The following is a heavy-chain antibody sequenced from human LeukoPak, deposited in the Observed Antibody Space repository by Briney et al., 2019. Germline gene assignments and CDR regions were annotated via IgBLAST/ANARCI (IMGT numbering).Heavy chain of an antibody. J-gene: IGHJ4*02. V-gene: IGHV4-59*01. CDR1: GGSISGYY. CDR3: ARDNNWGFEGALGY. CDR2: IYSSVTT. D-gene: IGHD7-27*01. Sequence: SETLSLTCTVSGGSISGYYWSWIRQPPGKGLEWIGYIYSSVTTNYNPSLKSRVTISADTSKNQFSLKLSSVTPADTAVYYCARDNNWGFEGALGYWGQGTLVTVSS.